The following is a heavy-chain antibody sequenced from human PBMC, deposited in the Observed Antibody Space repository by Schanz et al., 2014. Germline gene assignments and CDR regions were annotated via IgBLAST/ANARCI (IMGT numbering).Heavy chain of an antibody. CDR3: AKERASIGGRAYDG. Sequence: EVRLLESGGGLVQPGGSLRLSCAASGFTFNSYAMSWVRQAPGRGLEWVSGITRHGTTYYGGFLRGRFSISSDLSSNTRKLQMNSRIANESAKYYGAKERASIGGRAYDGWGQGTQVTVSS. J-gene: IGHJ4*02. CDR1: GFTFNSYA. V-gene: IGHV3-23*01. D-gene: IGHD6-19*01. CDR2: ITRHGTT.